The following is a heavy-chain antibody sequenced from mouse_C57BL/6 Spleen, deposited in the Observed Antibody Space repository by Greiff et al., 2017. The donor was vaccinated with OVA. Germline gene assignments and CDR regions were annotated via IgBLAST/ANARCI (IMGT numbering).Heavy chain of an antibody. D-gene: IGHD1-1*01. V-gene: IGHV1-72*01. J-gene: IGHJ4*01. CDR2: IDPNSGGT. CDR1: GYTFTSYW. CDR3: ARGDGSSYGRNAMDY. Sequence: QVQLQQPGAELVKPGASVKLSCKASGYTFTSYWMHWVKQRPGRGLEWIGRIDPNSGGTKYNEKFKSKATLTVDKPSSTAYMQLSSLTSDDSAVYYCARGDGSSYGRNAMDYWGQGTSVTVSS.